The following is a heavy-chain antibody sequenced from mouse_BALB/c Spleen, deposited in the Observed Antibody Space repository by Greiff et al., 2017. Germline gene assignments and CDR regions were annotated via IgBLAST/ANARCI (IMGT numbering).Heavy chain of an antibody. D-gene: IGHD1-1*01. Sequence: EVMLVESGGGLVKPGGSLKLSCAASGFTFSSYTMSWVRQTPEKRLEWVATISSGGSYTYYPDSVKGRFTISRDNAKNTLYLQMSSLKSEDTAMHYCTREDGSSYDYWGQGTTLTVSS. CDR2: ISSGGSYT. CDR1: GFTFSSYT. CDR3: TREDGSSYDY. J-gene: IGHJ2*01. V-gene: IGHV5-6-4*01.